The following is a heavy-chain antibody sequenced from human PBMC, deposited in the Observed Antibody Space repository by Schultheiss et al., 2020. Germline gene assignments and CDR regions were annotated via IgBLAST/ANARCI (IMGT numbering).Heavy chain of an antibody. D-gene: IGHD3-22*01. CDR2: ISSTRSYI. Sequence: GGSLRLSCAASRFTFSSYTMNWVRQAPGKGLEWVSSISSTRSYIYYADSVKGRFTISRDNAKNSLYLQMNSLRADDTAVYYCARGSSGPDYWGQGTLVTVSS. CDR3: ARGSSGPDY. J-gene: IGHJ4*02. V-gene: IGHV3-21*06. CDR1: RFTFSSYT.